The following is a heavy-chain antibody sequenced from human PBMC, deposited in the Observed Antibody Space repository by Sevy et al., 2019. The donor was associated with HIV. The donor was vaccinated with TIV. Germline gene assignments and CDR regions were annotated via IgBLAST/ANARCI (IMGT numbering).Heavy chain of an antibody. V-gene: IGHV3-33*01. Sequence: GGSLRLSCAASGFTFSSYGMHWVRQSPGKGLEWVAVIWYDGSNNYYADSVKGRFTISRDNSKNTLYLQMNSLRGEDTAVYYCVRDGLSSGWLFDSWGQGTLVTVSS. CDR2: IWYDGSNN. D-gene: IGHD6-19*01. CDR3: VRDGLSSGWLFDS. CDR1: GFTFSSYG. J-gene: IGHJ4*02.